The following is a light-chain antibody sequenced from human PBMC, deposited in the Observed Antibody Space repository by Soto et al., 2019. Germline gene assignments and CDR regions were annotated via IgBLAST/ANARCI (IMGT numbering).Light chain of an antibody. V-gene: IGKV3-15*01. CDR3: KQYHYWPTART. J-gene: IGKJ1*01. CDR1: QSVGSN. Sequence: EIVMTQSPATLSVSPGERATLSCRASQSVGSNLAWYQQKPGQAPRLLIYGASTRATGIPARFSGSGSGTELTLTISSMQSEDFAIYVCKQYHYWPTARTFGQGTKVEIK. CDR2: GAS.